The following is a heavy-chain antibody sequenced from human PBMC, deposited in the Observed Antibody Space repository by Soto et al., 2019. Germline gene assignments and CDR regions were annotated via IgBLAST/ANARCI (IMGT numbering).Heavy chain of an antibody. D-gene: IGHD3-22*01. V-gene: IGHV3-21*01. CDR1: GFTFSTYG. CDR3: ARDDYDGGGYDYHFQH. J-gene: IGHJ1*01. Sequence: VGFLRLSCAASGFTFSTYGRTWVRQAPGKGLEWVSSISGSSSYIYSADSLKGRFTISRDNAKNSLYLQMDSLRAEDTAVYYCARDDYDGGGYDYHFQHWGQGTLVTSPQ. CDR2: ISGSSSYI.